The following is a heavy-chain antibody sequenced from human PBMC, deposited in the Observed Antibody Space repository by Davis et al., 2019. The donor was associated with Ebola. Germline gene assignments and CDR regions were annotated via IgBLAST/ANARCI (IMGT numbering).Heavy chain of an antibody. D-gene: IGHD1-26*01. CDR2: INHSGST. J-gene: IGHJ4*02. CDR3: ARGSGGGGY. V-gene: IGHV4-34*01. Sequence: MPSETLSLTCAVYGGSFSGYYWSWIRQPPGKGLEWIGEINHSGSTNYNPSLKSRVTISVDTSKNQFSLKLRSVTAADTAVYYCARGSGGGGYWGQGTLVTVSS. CDR1: GGSFSGYY.